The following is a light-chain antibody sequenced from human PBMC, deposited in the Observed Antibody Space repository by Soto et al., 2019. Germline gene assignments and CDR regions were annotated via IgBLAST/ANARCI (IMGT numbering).Light chain of an antibody. CDR2: DDS. Sequence: LTQPASVSGSPGQSITISCTGTSSDVVNDLLVSWYQQKPGQAPVLVVYDDSDRPSGIPERFSGSNSGNTATLTISRVEAGDEADYYCQVWDSSSDRPVFGGGTKLTVL. CDR1: SSDVVNDLL. V-gene: IGLV3-21*02. J-gene: IGLJ3*02. CDR3: QVWDSSSDRPV.